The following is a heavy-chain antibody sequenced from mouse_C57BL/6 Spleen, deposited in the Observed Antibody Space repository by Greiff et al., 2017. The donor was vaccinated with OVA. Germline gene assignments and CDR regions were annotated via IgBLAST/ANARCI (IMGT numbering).Heavy chain of an antibody. CDR1: GYAFSSSW. D-gene: IGHD1-1*01. J-gene: IGHJ2*01. CDR3: AVTVAYYFDY. CDR2: IYPGDGDT. Sequence: QVHVKQSGPELVKPGASVKISCKASGYAFSSSWMNWVKQRPGQGLEWIGRIYPGDGDTNYNGKFKGKATLTADKSSSTAYMQLSSLTSEDSAVYFGAVTVAYYFDYWGQGTTLTVSS. V-gene: IGHV1-82*01.